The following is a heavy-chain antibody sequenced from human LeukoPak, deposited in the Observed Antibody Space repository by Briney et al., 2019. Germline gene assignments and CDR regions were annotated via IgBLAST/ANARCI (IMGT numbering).Heavy chain of an antibody. J-gene: IGHJ6*03. CDR3: ARDLFITTNREYYYYMDV. D-gene: IGHD3-22*01. V-gene: IGHV3-64*01. CDR1: GFTFSSYT. Sequence: GVSLRLSCAASGFTFSSYTMHWVRQAPGKGLEYVSAISSSGGSTYYANSVKGRFTISRDNSKNTLYLQMGSLRAEDMAVYYCARDLFITTNREYYYYMDVWGKGTTVTVSS. CDR2: ISSSGGST.